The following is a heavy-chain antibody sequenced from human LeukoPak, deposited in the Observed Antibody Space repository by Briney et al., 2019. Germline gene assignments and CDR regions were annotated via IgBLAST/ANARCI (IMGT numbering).Heavy chain of an antibody. CDR2: ISSSGSTI. V-gene: IGHV3-48*03. J-gene: IGHJ4*02. CDR1: GFTFISYE. D-gene: IGHD2-15*01. CDR3: ARSVVVVAATSGLDY. Sequence: GGSLRLSCAASGFTFISYEMNWVRQAPGKGLEWVSYISSSGSTIYYADSVKGRFTISRDNAKNSLYLQMNSLRAEDTAVYYCARSVVVVAATSGLDYWGQGTLVTVSS.